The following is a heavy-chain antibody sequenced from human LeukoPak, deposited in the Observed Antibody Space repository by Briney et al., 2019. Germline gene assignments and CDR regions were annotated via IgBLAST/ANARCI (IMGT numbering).Heavy chain of an antibody. V-gene: IGHV4-59*01. CDR2: FYHSGST. D-gene: IGHD3-10*01. J-gene: IGHJ6*02. Sequence: SETLSLTCSVSGGFNTHYYWSWIRQPPGKGLEWIGYFYHSGSTNYNPSLKSRVTISVDTSKNQFSLKLSSVTAADTAVYYCARETYGSGSYPLYYYYGMDVWGQGTTVTVSS. CDR1: GGFNTHYY. CDR3: ARETYGSGSYPLYYYYGMDV.